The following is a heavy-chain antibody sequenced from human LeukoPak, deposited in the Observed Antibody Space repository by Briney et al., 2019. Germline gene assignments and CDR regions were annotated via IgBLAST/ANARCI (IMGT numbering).Heavy chain of an antibody. CDR2: IWYDGSNK. D-gene: IGHD6-6*01. V-gene: IGHV3-33*08. CDR3: ARDKYSNSSYYFDY. CDR1: GFTFGSYS. Sequence: GGSLRLSCAVSGFTFGSYSMNWVRQAPGKGLEWVAVIWYDGSNKYYADSVKGRFTISRDNSKNTLYLQMNSLRAEDTAVYYCARDKYSNSSYYFDYWGQGTLVTVSS. J-gene: IGHJ4*02.